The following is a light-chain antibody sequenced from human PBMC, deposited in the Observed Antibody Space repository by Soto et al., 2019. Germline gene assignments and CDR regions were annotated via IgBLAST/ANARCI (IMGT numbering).Light chain of an antibody. CDR1: QSVTSN. V-gene: IGKV3-20*01. CDR2: GAS. J-gene: IGKJ1*01. CDR3: QHVVNSLTWK. Sequence: EIVLPQSHAPGSVSPGERATLSCRASQSVTSNLAWYQQKPGQAPRLLIYGASSRATGVPDRFSGGGSGTDFTLTISRLEPEDFAVYYCQHVVNSLTWKCGQGTKWIS.